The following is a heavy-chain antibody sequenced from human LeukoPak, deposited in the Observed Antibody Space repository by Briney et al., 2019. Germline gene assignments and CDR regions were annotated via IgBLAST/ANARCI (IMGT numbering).Heavy chain of an antibody. CDR1: GGSISSYY. J-gene: IGHJ4*02. D-gene: IGHD6-19*01. CDR3: AGDSSGWTGIDY. Sequence: SETLSLTRTVSGGSISSYYWSWIRQPPGKGLEWIGYIYYSGSTNYNPSLKSRVTISVDTSKNQFSLKLSSVTAADTAVYYCAGDSSGWTGIDYWGQGTLVTVSS. CDR2: IYYSGST. V-gene: IGHV4-59*01.